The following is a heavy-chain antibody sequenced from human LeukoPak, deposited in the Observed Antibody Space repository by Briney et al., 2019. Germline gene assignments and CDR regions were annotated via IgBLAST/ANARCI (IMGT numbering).Heavy chain of an antibody. CDR2: INPNSGGT. V-gene: IGHV1-2*06. J-gene: IGHJ4*02. CDR1: GYTFTGYY. D-gene: IGHD5-24*01. CDR3: ARMKMATQTLD. Sequence: ASVKVSCKASGYTFTGYYMHWVRQSPGQGLEWMGRINPNSGGTNYAQKFQGRVTMTRDTSISTAYMELSRLRSDDTAVYYCARMKMATQTLDWGQGTLVTVSS.